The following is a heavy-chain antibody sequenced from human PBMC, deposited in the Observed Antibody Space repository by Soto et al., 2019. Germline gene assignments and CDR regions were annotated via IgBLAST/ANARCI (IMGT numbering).Heavy chain of an antibody. Sequence: GGSLRLSCAASGFTVSSNYMSWVRQAPGKGLEWVSVIYSGGSTYYADSVKGRFTISRDNSKNTLYLQMNSLRAEDTAVYYCARASCSSSPFDYWGQGTLVTVSS. CDR1: GFTVSSNY. D-gene: IGHD6-6*01. CDR2: IYSGGST. CDR3: ARASCSSSPFDY. J-gene: IGHJ4*02. V-gene: IGHV3-53*01.